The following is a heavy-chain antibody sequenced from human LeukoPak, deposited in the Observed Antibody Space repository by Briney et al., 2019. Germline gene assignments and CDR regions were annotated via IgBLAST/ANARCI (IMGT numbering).Heavy chain of an antibody. CDR2: IYYSGST. CDR3: SIFTLDTAMVIMGGAFDI. CDR1: GGSISSSNYY. V-gene: IGHV4-39*07. Sequence: SETLSLTCTVSGGSISSSNYYWGWIRQPPGKGLEWIGTIYYSGSTYYTPSLKSRVTISVDTSKNQFSLKLSSVTAADTAVYYCSIFTLDTAMVIMGGAFDIWGQGTMVTVSS. D-gene: IGHD5-18*01. J-gene: IGHJ3*02.